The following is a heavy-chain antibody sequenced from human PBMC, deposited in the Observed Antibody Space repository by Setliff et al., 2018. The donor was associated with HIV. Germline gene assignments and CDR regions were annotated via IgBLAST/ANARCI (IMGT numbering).Heavy chain of an antibody. CDR3: ARGGYRDGYDY. V-gene: IGHV4-59*01. CDR2: IHSYGST. CDR1: GAPISSYS. Sequence: SETLSLTCTVSGAPISSYSWSWIRQSPGKRLEWIGYIHSYGSTDYNPSLESRVTISVDTSKNQLSLKLRSVAAADTAVYYCARGGYRDGYDYWGQGTLVTVSS. J-gene: IGHJ4*02. D-gene: IGHD5-18*01.